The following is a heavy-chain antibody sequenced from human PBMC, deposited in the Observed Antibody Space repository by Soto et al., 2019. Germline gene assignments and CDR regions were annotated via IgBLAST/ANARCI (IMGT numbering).Heavy chain of an antibody. CDR3: AREFTYYDFWSGYRSPYNWFDP. Sequence: GGSLRLSCAASGFTFSSYGMHWVRPAPGKGLEWVAVIWYDGSNKYYADSVKGRFTISRDNSKDTLYLQMNSLRAEDTAVYYCAREFTYYDFWSGYRSPYNWFDPWGQGALVTVSS. J-gene: IGHJ5*02. CDR1: GFTFSSYG. V-gene: IGHV3-33*01. CDR2: IWYDGSNK. D-gene: IGHD3-3*01.